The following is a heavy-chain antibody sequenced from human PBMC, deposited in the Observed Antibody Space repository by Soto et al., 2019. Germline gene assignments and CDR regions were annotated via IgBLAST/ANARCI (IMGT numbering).Heavy chain of an antibody. Sequence: QVQLVQSGAEEKKPGASVKVSCKASGYTFTSYAMHWVRQAPGQRLEWMGWINAGNGNTKYSQKFQGRVTITRDTPXXTAYVELSSLRSEDTAVYYCARVMWRGGSYPPFDYWGQGTLVTVSS. CDR1: GYTFTSYA. CDR3: ARVMWRGGSYPPFDY. J-gene: IGHJ4*02. D-gene: IGHD1-26*01. V-gene: IGHV1-3*05. CDR2: INAGNGNT.